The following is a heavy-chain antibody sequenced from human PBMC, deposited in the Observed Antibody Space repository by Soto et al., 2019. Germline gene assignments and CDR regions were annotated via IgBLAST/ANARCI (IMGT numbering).Heavy chain of an antibody. Sequence: SVKVSCKASGGTFSSYTISWVRQAPGQGLEWMGRIIPILGIANYAQKFQGRVTITADKSTSTAYMELSSLRSEDTAVYYCARDAGLTTGPFDYWGQGTPVTVSS. D-gene: IGHD4-17*01. V-gene: IGHV1-69*04. CDR2: IIPILGIA. CDR3: ARDAGLTTGPFDY. CDR1: GGTFSSYT. J-gene: IGHJ4*02.